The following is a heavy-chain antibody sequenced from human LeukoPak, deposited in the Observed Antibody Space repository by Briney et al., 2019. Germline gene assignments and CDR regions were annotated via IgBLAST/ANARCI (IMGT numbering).Heavy chain of an antibody. D-gene: IGHD3-22*01. J-gene: IGHJ4*02. CDR2: IIPIFGTA. V-gene: IGHV1-69*01. CDR1: GGTFSSYA. CDR3: ATRSDDYYDSSGYYFMDY. Sequence: GASVNVSCTASGGTFSSYAISWVRQAPGQGLEWMGGIIPIFGTANYAQKFQGRVTITADESTSTAYMELSSLRSEDTAVYYCATRSDDYYDSSGYYFMDYWGQGTLVTVSS.